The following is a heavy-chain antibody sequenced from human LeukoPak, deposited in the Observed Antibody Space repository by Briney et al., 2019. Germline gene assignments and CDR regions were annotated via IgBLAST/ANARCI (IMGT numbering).Heavy chain of an antibody. CDR2: INPNSGGT. V-gene: IGHV1-2*02. CDR3: ARDYRKGYCRGGSCYTPVAFDI. D-gene: IGHD2-15*01. Sequence: ASVKVSCKASGYAFTGYYMHWVRQAPGQGLEWMGWINPNSGGTNYAQKFQGRVTMTRDTSISTAYMELSRLRSDDTAVYYCARDYRKGYCRGGSCYTPVAFDIWGQGTMVTVSS. J-gene: IGHJ3*02. CDR1: GYAFTGYY.